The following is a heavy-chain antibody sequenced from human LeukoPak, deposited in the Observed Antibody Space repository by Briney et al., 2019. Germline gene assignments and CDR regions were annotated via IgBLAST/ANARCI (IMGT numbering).Heavy chain of an antibody. D-gene: IGHD3-22*01. Sequence: GGSLRLSCAASGFTFSSYGMHWVRQAPGKGLEWVAVIWYDGSNKYYADSVKGRFTISRDNSKNTLYLQMNSLRAEDTAVYYCARDLRYYDSSGYDDYWGQGTLVTVSS. J-gene: IGHJ4*02. CDR1: GFTFSSYG. CDR2: IWYDGSNK. CDR3: ARDLRYYDSSGYDDY. V-gene: IGHV3-33*01.